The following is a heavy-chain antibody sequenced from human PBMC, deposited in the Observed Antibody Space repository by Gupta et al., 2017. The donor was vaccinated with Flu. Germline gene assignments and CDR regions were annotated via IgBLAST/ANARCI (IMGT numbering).Heavy chain of an antibody. V-gene: IGHV3-23*01. J-gene: IGHJ4*02. CDR3: ANGGFEGHHPTFFDG. CDR2: ISADGTDT. Sequence: VHLLESGGGLVQPGGSLRLSCAASGVTFSSHAMSWVRQAPGKGLEWVSVISADGTDTYYEDSVKGRVTISRDNSNNMLYLQMNSLRAEDTAVYHCANGGFEGHHPTFFDGWGQGTQVTVSS. D-gene: IGHD3-16*01. CDR1: GVTFSSHA.